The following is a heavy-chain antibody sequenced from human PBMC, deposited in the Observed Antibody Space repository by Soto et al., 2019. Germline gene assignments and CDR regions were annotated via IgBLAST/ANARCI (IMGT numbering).Heavy chain of an antibody. Sequence: SETLSLTCTVSGGSISSYYWSWIRQPPGKGLEWIGYSYYSGSTNYNPSLKGRFTISRDNAKNSLLLQLNSLRAEDTAVYYCARRKSYYYDSSGYYYPFDYWGQGALVTVSS. CDR1: GGSISSYY. CDR2: SYYSGST. V-gene: IGHV4-59*12. D-gene: IGHD3-22*01. CDR3: ARRKSYYYDSSGYYYPFDY. J-gene: IGHJ4*02.